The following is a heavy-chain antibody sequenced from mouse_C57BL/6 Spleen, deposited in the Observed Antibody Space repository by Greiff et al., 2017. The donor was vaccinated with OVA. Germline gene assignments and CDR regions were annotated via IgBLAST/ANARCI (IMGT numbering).Heavy chain of an antibody. D-gene: IGHD2-4*01. J-gene: IGHJ1*03. CDR3: ARRDYAHWYFDV. Sequence: EVKLVESGGGLVQPGGSLKLSCAASGFTFSDYGMAWVRQAPRKGPEWVAFISNLAYSIYYADTVTGRFTISRENAKNTLYLEMSSLRSEDTAMYYCARRDYAHWYFDVWGTGTTVTVSS. V-gene: IGHV5-15*01. CDR2: ISNLAYSI. CDR1: GFTFSDYG.